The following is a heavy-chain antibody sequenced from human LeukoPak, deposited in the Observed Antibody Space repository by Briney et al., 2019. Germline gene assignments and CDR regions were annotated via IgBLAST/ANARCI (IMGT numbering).Heavy chain of an antibody. Sequence: SETLSLTCTVSGGSISSYYWGWIRQPPGKGLEWIGYIYYSGSTNYNPSLKSRVTISVDTSKNQFSLKLSSVTAADTAVYYCARGVAPGGGIYYFDYWGQGTLVTVSS. CDR3: ARGVAPGGGIYYFDY. CDR1: GGSISSYY. J-gene: IGHJ4*02. D-gene: IGHD2-15*01. V-gene: IGHV4-59*01. CDR2: IYYSGST.